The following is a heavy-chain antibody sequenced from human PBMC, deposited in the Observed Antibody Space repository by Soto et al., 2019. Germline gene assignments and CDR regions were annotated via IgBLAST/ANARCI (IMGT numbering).Heavy chain of an antibody. D-gene: IGHD5-12*01. Sequence: SVKVSCKASGGTFSSYTVSWVRQAPGQGLEWMGRIIPILGIANYAQKFQGRVTITADKSTSTAYMELSSLRSEDTAVYYCARIFNSGYDSLAFDIWGQGTMVTV. CDR1: GGTFSSYT. CDR2: IIPILGIA. V-gene: IGHV1-69*02. CDR3: ARIFNSGYDSLAFDI. J-gene: IGHJ3*02.